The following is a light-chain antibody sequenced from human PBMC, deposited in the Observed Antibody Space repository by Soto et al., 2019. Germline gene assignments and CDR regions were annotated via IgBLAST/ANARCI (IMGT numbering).Light chain of an antibody. J-gene: IGKJ3*01. CDR1: QSVSSSY. CDR3: QQYGSSPLFT. V-gene: IGKV3-20*01. Sequence: EIVLTQSPGTLSLSPGERATLSCRASQSVSSSYLAWYQQKPGQAPRLLIYGASSRATGIPDRFSGSGSGTDFTLPISRLEPEDFAVYYCQQYGSSPLFTCGPGTKVDIK. CDR2: GAS.